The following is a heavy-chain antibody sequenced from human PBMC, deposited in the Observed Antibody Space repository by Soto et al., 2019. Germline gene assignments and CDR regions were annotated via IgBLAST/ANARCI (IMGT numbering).Heavy chain of an antibody. CDR2: IYHSGST. CDR1: GGSISSGGYS. J-gene: IGHJ4*02. Sequence: PSETLSLTCAVSGGSISSGGYSWSWIRQPPGKGLEWIGYIYHSGSTYYNPSLKSRVTISVDRSKNQFSLKLSSVTAADTAVYYCARGDPTQSKTFDYWGQGTLVTVSS. CDR3: ARGDPTQSKTFDY. D-gene: IGHD4-4*01. V-gene: IGHV4-30-2*01.